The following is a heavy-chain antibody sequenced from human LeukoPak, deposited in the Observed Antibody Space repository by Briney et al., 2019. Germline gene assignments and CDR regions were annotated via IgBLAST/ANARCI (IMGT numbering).Heavy chain of an antibody. V-gene: IGHV4-39*07. CDR2: SYYSGST. CDR3: ARGCGGDCYGQDY. J-gene: IGHJ4*02. D-gene: IGHD2-21*01. Sequence: SETLSLTCTVSGGSISSSSYYWGWIRQPPGKGLEWIGSSYYSGSTYYNPSLKSRVTISVDTSKNQFSLKLSSVTAADTAVYYCARGCGGDCYGQDYWGQGTLVTVSS. CDR1: GGSISSSSYY.